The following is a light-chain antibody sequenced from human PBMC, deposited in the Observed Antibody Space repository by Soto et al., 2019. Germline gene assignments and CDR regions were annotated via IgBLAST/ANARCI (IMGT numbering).Light chain of an antibody. CDR3: QQRSNWPIT. CDR1: QSVSSY. Sequence: EIVLTQSPATLSLSPGERATLSCRASQSVSSYLAWYQQKPGQAPRLLIYGASNRATGIPDRFSGSGSGTDFTLTISSLQPDDFALYYCQQRSNWPITFGQGTRLEIK. J-gene: IGKJ5*01. CDR2: GAS. V-gene: IGKV3-11*01.